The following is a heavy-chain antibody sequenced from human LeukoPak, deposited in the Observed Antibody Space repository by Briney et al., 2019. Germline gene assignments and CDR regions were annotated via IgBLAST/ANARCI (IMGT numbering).Heavy chain of an antibody. J-gene: IGHJ3*02. V-gene: IGHV3-30*19. Sequence: GRSLRLSCAASGFTFSSFGMHWVRQAPGKGLEWVALIWYDGSNKYYADSVKGRFTISRDNSKNTLYLQMNSLRAEDTAVYYCARGPTRVYCSSTSCPTAFDIWGQGTMVAVSS. CDR2: IWYDGSNK. CDR1: GFTFSSFG. CDR3: ARGPTRVYCSSTSCPTAFDI. D-gene: IGHD2-2*01.